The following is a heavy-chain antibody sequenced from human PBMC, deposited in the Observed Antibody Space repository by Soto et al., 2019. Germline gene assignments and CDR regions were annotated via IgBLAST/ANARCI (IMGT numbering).Heavy chain of an antibody. D-gene: IGHD2-21*02. CDR3: ALGVVTAMYYYGMDV. J-gene: IGHJ6*02. Sequence: GGSLRLSCAASGFTFSSYAMSWVRQAPGKGLEWVSAISGSGGSTYYADSVKGRFTISRDNSKNTLYLQMNSLRAEDTAVYYCALGVVTAMYYYGMDVWGQGTTVTVSS. V-gene: IGHV3-23*01. CDR1: GFTFSSYA. CDR2: ISGSGGST.